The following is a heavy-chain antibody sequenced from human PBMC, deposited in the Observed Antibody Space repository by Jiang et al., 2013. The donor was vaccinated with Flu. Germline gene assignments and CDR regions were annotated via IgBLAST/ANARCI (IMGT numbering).Heavy chain of an antibody. D-gene: IGHD1-26*01. V-gene: IGHV4-39*01. CDR1: GGSISSSSYY. Sequence: GPGLVKPSETLSLTCTVSGGSISSSSYYWGWIRQPPGKGLEWIGSIYYSGSTYYNPSLKSRVTISVDTSKNQFSLKLSSVTAADTAVYYCARHEIVGATRGYFDYWGQGTLVTVSS. CDR3: ARHEIVGATRGYFDY. J-gene: IGHJ4*02. CDR2: IYYSGST.